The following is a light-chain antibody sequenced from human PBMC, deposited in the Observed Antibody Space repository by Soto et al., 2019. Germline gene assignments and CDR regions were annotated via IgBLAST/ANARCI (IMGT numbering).Light chain of an antibody. CDR1: QIIASS. CDR2: ATS. Sequence: DIQMTQSPSSLSASVGDRVTITCRASQIIASSLNWLQLKPGKAPKLLLYATSTLQSGVPSRFSGSGSGSHFTLTISSLQPEDSAVYFCQQGYSPLLTFGGGTIVEIK. V-gene: IGKV1-39*01. J-gene: IGKJ4*01. CDR3: QQGYSPLLT.